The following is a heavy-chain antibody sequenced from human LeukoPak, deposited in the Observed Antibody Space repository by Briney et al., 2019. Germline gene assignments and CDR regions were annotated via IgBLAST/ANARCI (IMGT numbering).Heavy chain of an antibody. J-gene: IGHJ4*02. CDR1: GFTFSSYA. CDR3: AKGPYAGSIAALLTFDY. V-gene: IGHV3-23*01. CDR2: ISGSGGST. Sequence: GSLRLSCAASGFTFSSYAMSWVRQAPGKGLEWVSAISGSGGSTYYADSVKGRFTISRDNSKNTLYLQMNSLRAEDTAVYYCAKGPYAGSIAALLTFDYWGQGTLVTVSS. D-gene: IGHD6-6*01.